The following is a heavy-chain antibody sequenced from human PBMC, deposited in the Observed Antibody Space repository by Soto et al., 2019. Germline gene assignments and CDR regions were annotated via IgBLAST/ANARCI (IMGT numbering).Heavy chain of an antibody. CDR3: ARDQYYYGSGSYYTFGWFDP. CDR2: IYYSGST. J-gene: IGHJ5*02. V-gene: IGHV4-30-4*01. Sequence: PSETLSLTCTVSGGSISSGDYYWSWIRQPPGKGLGWIGYIYYSGSTYYNPSLKSRVTISVDTSKNQFSLKLSSVTAADTAVYYCARDQYYYGSGSYYTFGWFDPWGQGTLVTVSS. CDR1: GGSISSGDYY. D-gene: IGHD3-10*01.